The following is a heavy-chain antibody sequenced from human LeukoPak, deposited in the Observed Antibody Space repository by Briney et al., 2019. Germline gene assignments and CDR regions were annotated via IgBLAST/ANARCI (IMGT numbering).Heavy chain of an antibody. CDR1: GFTFSSYP. D-gene: IGHD6-13*01. CDR3: ASRSINWYRGNNRFDP. Sequence: GGSLRLSCAASGFTFSSYPMHWVRQAPGKGLEWVTIISHDGYSKYYADSVKGRFTISRDNSKSTLYLQMNSLRPEDTAVYYCASRSINWYRGNNRFDPWGQGTLVTVSS. V-gene: IGHV3-30-3*01. J-gene: IGHJ5*02. CDR2: ISHDGYSK.